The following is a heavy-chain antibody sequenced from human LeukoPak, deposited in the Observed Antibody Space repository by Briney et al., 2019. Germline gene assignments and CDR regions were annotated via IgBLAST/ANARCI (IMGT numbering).Heavy chain of an antibody. CDR2: ISGSGGST. J-gene: IGHJ3*02. CDR1: GFTFSSYA. D-gene: IGHD3-10*01. V-gene: IGHV3-23*01. CDR3: ARGTDQYGSGSPDAFDI. Sequence: GGSLGLSCAASGFTFSSYAMSWVRQAPGKGLEWVSAISGSGGSTYYADSVKGRFTISRDNSKNTLYLQMNSLRAEDTAVYYCARGTDQYGSGSPDAFDIWGQGTMVTVSS.